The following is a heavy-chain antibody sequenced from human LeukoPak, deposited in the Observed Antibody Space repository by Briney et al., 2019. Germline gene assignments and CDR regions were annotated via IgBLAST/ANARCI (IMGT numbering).Heavy chain of an antibody. V-gene: IGHV1-2*02. CDR1: GYTFTGYY. CDR2: INPNSGGT. Sequence: ASVKVSCKASGYTFTGYYMHWVRQAPGQGLEWMGWINPNSGGTNYAQEFQGRVTMTRDTSISTAYMELSRLRSDDTAVYYCARVRTGTTAFDIWGQGTMVTVSS. D-gene: IGHD1-7*01. CDR3: ARVRTGTTAFDI. J-gene: IGHJ3*02.